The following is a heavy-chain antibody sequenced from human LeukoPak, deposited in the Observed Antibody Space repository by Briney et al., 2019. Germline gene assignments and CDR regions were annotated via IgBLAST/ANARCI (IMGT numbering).Heavy chain of an antibody. V-gene: IGHV3-21*01. D-gene: IGHD3-22*01. CDR2: ISGNRAHI. J-gene: IGHJ3*02. CDR3: ARDYYYDSSGYTPAGDAFDI. CDR1: GFSFNDYS. Sequence: PGGSLRLSCTTSGFSFNDYSLNWVRQAPGKGLEWVSSISGNRAHIVYSDSVRGRFTVSRDDVQRSVHLQMNSLRDEDTAVYYCARDYYYDSSGYTPAGDAFDIWGQGTMVTVSS.